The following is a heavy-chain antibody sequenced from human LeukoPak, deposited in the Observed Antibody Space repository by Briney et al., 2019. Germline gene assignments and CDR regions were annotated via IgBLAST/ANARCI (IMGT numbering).Heavy chain of an antibody. CDR2: IYYSGST. Sequence: SETLSLTCTVSGGSISSGDYYWSWIRQPPGKGLEWIGYIYYSGSTYYNPSLKSLVTISVDTSKNQFSLKLSSVTAADTAVYYCARGRVVYTIFGVVTPPDYWGQGTLVTVSS. J-gene: IGHJ4*02. V-gene: IGHV4-30-4*01. D-gene: IGHD3-3*01. CDR1: GGSISSGDYY. CDR3: ARGRVVYTIFGVVTPPDY.